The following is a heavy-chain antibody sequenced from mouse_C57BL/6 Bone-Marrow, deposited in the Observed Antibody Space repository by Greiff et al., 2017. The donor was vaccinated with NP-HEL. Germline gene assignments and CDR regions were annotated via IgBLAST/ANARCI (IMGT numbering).Heavy chain of an antibody. CDR1: GFTFTDYY. CDR2: IRNKANGYTT. D-gene: IGHD2-4*01. Sequence: EVKVVESGGGLVQPGGSLSLSCAASGFTFTDYYMSWVRQPPGKALEWLGFIRNKANGYTTEYSASVKGRFTISRDNSQSILYLQMNALRAEDSATYYCARFYDYDGYYAMDYWGQGTSVTVSS. CDR3: ARFYDYDGYYAMDY. V-gene: IGHV7-3*01. J-gene: IGHJ4*01.